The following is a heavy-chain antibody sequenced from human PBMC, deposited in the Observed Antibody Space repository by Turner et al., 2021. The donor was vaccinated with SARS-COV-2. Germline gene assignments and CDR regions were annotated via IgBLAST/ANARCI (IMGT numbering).Heavy chain of an antibody. V-gene: IGHV4-61*02. J-gene: IGHJ5*02. CDR3: AKAVPGSGWFDP. CDR1: GGSITSGSSF. CDR2: IYTSGNTVGIP. D-gene: IGHD3-10*01. Sequence: QVKLQESGPGLLKPSQTLSLTCTVSGGSITSGSSFWTWFRQPAGRGLEWIGRIYTSGNTVGIPEYNPSLKSRVSISVDSSKNQFSLKLTSVTAADTAVYHCAKAVPGSGWFDPWGQGSLVTVSS.